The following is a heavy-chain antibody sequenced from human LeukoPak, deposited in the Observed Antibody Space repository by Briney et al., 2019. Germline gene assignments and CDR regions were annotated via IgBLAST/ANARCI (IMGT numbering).Heavy chain of an antibody. CDR1: GVSIHTTGYY. CDR2: IYYSGST. V-gene: IGHV4-31*03. Sequence: SQTLSLTCSVSGVSIHTTGYYWSWIRQHPGKGLQWIGDIYYSGSTYYNPSLKSRLTISVDKSNTRFSLRLGSVTAADTAVYYCARSNYDSTTHHRVYYFDSWGQGTLVTVSS. CDR3: ARSNYDSTTHHRVYYFDS. J-gene: IGHJ4*02. D-gene: IGHD3-22*01.